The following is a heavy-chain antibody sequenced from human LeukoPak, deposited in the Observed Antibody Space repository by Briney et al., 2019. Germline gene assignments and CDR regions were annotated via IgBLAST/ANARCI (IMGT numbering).Heavy chain of an antibody. D-gene: IGHD3-10*01. CDR1: GYTFTSYA. V-gene: IGHV1-3*01. J-gene: IGHJ6*02. CDR3: AVRGVTMVRGAPRGSYGMDV. Sequence: GASVKVSCKASGYTFTSYAMHWVRQAPGQRLEWMGWINAGNGNTKYSQKFQGRVTITRDTSASTAYMELSSLRSEDTAVYYRAVRGVTMVRGAPRGSYGMDVWGQGTTVTVSS. CDR2: INAGNGNT.